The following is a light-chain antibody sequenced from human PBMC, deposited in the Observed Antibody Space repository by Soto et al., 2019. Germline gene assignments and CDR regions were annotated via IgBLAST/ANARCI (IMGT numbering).Light chain of an antibody. CDR1: SFNIGNNA. Sequence: QPVLTQPPSVSAAPRQRVTISCSGSSFNIGNNAVNWYQQLPGKAPKLLIYYDDLLSSGVSDRFSGSKSGTSASLAISGLQSEDEADYYCASWDDSLNGVLFGGGTKLTVL. CDR3: ASWDDSLNGVL. J-gene: IGLJ2*01. CDR2: YDD. V-gene: IGLV1-36*01.